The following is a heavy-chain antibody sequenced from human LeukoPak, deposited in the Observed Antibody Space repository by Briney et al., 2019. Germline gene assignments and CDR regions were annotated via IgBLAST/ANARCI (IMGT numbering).Heavy chain of an antibody. CDR1: GFTFDDYA. V-gene: IGHV3-9*01. D-gene: IGHD3-10*01. CDR3: AKDHYYGSGSYYTYFDY. J-gene: IGHJ4*02. Sequence: GGSLRLPCAASGFTFDDYAMHWVRQAPGKGLEWVSGISWNSGSIGYADSVKGRFTISRDNAKNSLYLQMNSLRAEDTALYYCAKDHYYGSGSYYTYFDYWGQGTLVTVSS. CDR2: ISWNSGSI.